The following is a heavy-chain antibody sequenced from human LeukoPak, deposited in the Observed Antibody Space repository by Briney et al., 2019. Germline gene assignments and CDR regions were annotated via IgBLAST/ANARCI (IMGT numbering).Heavy chain of an antibody. V-gene: IGHV3-15*01. D-gene: IGHD6-19*01. J-gene: IGHJ4*02. CDR3: TTDPDFTRLLYSSGWYRGVDY. Sequence: PGGSLRLSCAASGFTFSNAWMSWVRQAPGKGLEWVGRIKSKTDGGTTDYAAPVKGRFTISRDDSKNTLYLQMNSLKTEDTAVYYCTTDPDFTRLLYSSGWYRGVDYWGQGTLVTVSS. CDR2: IKSKTDGGTT. CDR1: GFTFSNAW.